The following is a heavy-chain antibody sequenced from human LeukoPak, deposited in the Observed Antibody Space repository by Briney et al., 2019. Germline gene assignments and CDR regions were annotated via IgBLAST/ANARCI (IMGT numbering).Heavy chain of an antibody. CDR1: GGSISSYY. J-gene: IGHJ4*02. CDR3: ARVTANSSGLKSTPFDY. D-gene: IGHD6-19*01. CDR2: IYYSGST. Sequence: KPSETLSLTCTVSGGSISSYYWSWIRQPPGKGLEWIGYIYYSGSTNYNPSLKSRVTISVDTSKNQFSLKLSSVTAADTAVYYCARVTANSSGLKSTPFDYWGQGTLVTVSS. V-gene: IGHV4-59*01.